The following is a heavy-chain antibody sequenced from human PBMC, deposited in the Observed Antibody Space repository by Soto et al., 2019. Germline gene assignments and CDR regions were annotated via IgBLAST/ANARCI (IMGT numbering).Heavy chain of an antibody. Sequence: GGSLRLSCAASGFTFSSYSMNWVRQAPGKGLEWVSSISSSSSYIYYADSVKGRFTISRDNAKNSLYLQMNSLRAEDTTVYYCARDAVDFYGMDVWGQGTTVTVSS. J-gene: IGHJ6*02. CDR3: ARDAVDFYGMDV. CDR1: GFTFSSYS. V-gene: IGHV3-21*01. CDR2: ISSSSSYI.